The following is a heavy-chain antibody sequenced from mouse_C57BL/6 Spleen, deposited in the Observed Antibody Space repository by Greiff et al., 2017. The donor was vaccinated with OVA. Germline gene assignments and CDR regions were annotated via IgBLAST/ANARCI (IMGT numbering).Heavy chain of an antibody. CDR2: INPSSGYT. CDR3: AREMCYFDY. V-gene: IGHV1-7*01. CDR1: GYTFTSYW. J-gene: IGHJ2*01. Sequence: QLQQSGAELAKPGASVKLSCKASGYTFTSYWMHWVKQRPGQGLEWIGYINPSSGYTKYNQKFKDKATLTADKPSSTAYMQLSSLTYEDSAVYYCAREMCYFDYWGQGTTLTVSS.